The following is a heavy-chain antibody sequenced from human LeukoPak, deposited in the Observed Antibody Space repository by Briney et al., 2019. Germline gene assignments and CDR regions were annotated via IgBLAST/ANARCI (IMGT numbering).Heavy chain of an antibody. Sequence: GGSLRLSCAASGFTFDDYAMHWVRQAPGKGLEWVSGISGSGVDTHYADSVKGRFRISRDNSKNTLYLQLNSLRAEDTAVYYCASGTYRLGDYWGLGTLVTVSS. CDR3: ASGTYRLGDY. CDR2: ISGSGVDT. D-gene: IGHD3-10*01. J-gene: IGHJ4*02. CDR1: GFTFDDYA. V-gene: IGHV3-23*01.